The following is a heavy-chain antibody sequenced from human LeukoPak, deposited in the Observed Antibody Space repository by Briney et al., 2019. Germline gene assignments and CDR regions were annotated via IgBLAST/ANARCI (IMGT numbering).Heavy chain of an antibody. Sequence: GGSLRLSCAASGFTFTDSGIHWVRQASGKGREGVGRIRSKVNSYATAYAASVKGRFTISRDDSKNTAYLQMSSLKIEDPAVYYCTTFIVATTVDYWGQGILVTVSS. D-gene: IGHD5-12*01. CDR2: IRSKVNSYAT. V-gene: IGHV3-73*01. CDR1: GFTFTDSG. J-gene: IGHJ4*02. CDR3: TTFIVATTVDY.